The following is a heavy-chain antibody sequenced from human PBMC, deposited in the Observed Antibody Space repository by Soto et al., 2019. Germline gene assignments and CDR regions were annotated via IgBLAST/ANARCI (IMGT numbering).Heavy chain of an antibody. CDR3: AIEPLPAPDTDSFDI. V-gene: IGHV3-23*01. CDR1: GFRFSSYA. CDR2: ISGSGATT. Sequence: EVQLLESGGSLVQRGGSLRLSCAASGFRFSSYALTWVRQAPGKRLGWVSGISGSGATTYYADSAKGRFIISRDNSKNMLYLQMNGLRVEDTAMYYCAIEPLPAPDTDSFDIWGQGTMVTVSS. J-gene: IGHJ3*02.